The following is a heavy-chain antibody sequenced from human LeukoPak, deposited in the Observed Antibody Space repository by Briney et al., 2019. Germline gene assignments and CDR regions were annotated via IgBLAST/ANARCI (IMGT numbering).Heavy chain of an antibody. CDR3: ARARLDSSGYYDYYYGMDV. J-gene: IGHJ6*02. CDR1: GFTFSSYG. Sequence: GGSLRLSCAASGFTFSSYGMHWVRQAPGKGLEWVAFIRYDGSNKYYADSVKGRFTISRDNSKNTLYLQMNSLRAEDTAVYYCARARLDSSGYYDYYYGMDVWGQGTTVTVSS. V-gene: IGHV3-30*02. CDR2: IRYDGSNK. D-gene: IGHD3-22*01.